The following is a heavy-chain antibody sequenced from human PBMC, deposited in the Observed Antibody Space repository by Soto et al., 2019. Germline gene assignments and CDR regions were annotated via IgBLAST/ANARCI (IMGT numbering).Heavy chain of an antibody. Sequence: SETLSLTCTVSGASISGNYWSWIRQPPGKGLEWIGYIYDSGSTNYSPSLQSRVTMSVDRSKNQFSLALTSVTAADTALYFCARYRRGTGWYYLDYWAQGILVTVSS. CDR2: IYDSGST. CDR3: ARYRRGTGWYYLDY. D-gene: IGHD6-19*01. J-gene: IGHJ4*02. CDR1: GASISGNY. V-gene: IGHV4-59*01.